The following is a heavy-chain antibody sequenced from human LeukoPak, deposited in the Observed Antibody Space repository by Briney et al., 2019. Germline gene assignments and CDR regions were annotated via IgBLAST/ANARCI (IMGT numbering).Heavy chain of an antibody. D-gene: IGHD4-17*01. CDR2: INPNSGGT. V-gene: IGHV1-2*02. J-gene: IGHJ5*02. CDR1: GYTFTAYY. Sequence: ASVKVSCTAPGYTFTAYYMHWVRQAPGQGLEWMGWINPNSGGTDYAQKFQGRVTMTRDTSISTAYMELRRLRSDDTAVYYCARRSDYGSNWFDPWGQGTLVSVSS. CDR3: ARRSDYGSNWFDP.